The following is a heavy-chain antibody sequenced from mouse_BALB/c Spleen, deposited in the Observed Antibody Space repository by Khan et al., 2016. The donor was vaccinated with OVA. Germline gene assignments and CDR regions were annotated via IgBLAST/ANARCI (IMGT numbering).Heavy chain of an antibody. CDR2: IWSDGNT. CDR3: ARWFDGYSSLYAMDY. V-gene: IGHV2-6*02. CDR1: GFSLTSYG. D-gene: IGHD2-3*01. Sequence: QVQLKESGPGLVAPSQSLSITCTVSGFSLTSYGVHWVRQPPGKGLEWLVVIWSDGNTNYNSVLKSRLSISKDNYKSQVFLKMNSLQTDDTAIYYCARWFDGYSSLYAMDYWGQGTSVTVSS. J-gene: IGHJ4*01.